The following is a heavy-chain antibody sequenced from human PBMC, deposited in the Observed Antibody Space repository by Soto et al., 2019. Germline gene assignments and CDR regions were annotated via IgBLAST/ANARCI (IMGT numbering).Heavy chain of an antibody. Sequence: EVQLVESGGGLVQPGRSLRLSCAASGFTFDDYAMHWVRQAPGKGLEWVSGISWNSGSIGYADSVKGRFTISRDNAKNSLYLQMNSLRAEDTALYYCAKEQGRYFDWLSSTLDYWGQGTLVTVSS. J-gene: IGHJ4*02. CDR1: GFTFDDYA. V-gene: IGHV3-9*01. CDR3: AKEQGRYFDWLSSTLDY. CDR2: ISWNSGSI. D-gene: IGHD3-9*01.